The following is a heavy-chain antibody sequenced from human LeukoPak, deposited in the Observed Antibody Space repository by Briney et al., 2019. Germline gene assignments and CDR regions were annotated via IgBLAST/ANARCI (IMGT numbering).Heavy chain of an antibody. Sequence: ASVKVSCKASGYTFTSYYMHWVRQAPGQGLEWMGIINPSGGSTSYAQKFQGRVTMTRDMSTSTVYMELSSLRSEDTAVYYCGRGGGPSGYYDSSGYVDYWGQGTPVTVSS. CDR3: GRGGGPSGYYDSSGYVDY. CDR2: INPSGGST. CDR1: GYTFTSYY. D-gene: IGHD3-22*01. V-gene: IGHV1-46*01. J-gene: IGHJ4*02.